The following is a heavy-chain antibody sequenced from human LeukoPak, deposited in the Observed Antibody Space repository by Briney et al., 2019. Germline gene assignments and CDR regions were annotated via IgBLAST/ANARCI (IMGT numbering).Heavy chain of an antibody. CDR1: GGSISSSSYY. Sequence: PSETLSLTCTVSGGSISSSSYYWGWIRQPPGKGLEWIGNIFYSGTTYYNPSLKSRVTISVDTSKNQFSLKMRSVTAADTAVHYCARVLRGGTYYFDYWGQGTLVTVSS. V-gene: IGHV4-39*01. J-gene: IGHJ4*02. CDR2: IFYSGTT. CDR3: ARVLRGGTYYFDY. D-gene: IGHD1-26*01.